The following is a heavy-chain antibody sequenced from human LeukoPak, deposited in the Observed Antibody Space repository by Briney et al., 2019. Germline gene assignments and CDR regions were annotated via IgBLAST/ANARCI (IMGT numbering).Heavy chain of an antibody. CDR2: ISGSGGST. J-gene: IGHJ1*01. Sequence: GGSLRLSCAASGFTFSSYAMSWVRQAPGKGLEWVSAISGSGGSTYYADSVKGRFTISRDNSKNTLYLQMNSLRAEDTAVYYCAKDSRRRSWYDGMVYFQHWGQGTLVTVSS. D-gene: IGHD6-13*01. CDR3: AKDSRRRSWYDGMVYFQH. CDR1: GFTFSSYA. V-gene: IGHV3-23*01.